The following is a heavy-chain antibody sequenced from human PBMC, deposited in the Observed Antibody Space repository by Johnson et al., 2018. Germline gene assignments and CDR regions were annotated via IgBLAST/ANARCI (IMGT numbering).Heavy chain of an antibody. J-gene: IGHJ1*01. Sequence: VQSGGSLRISCAASGFTFTNYAMNWVRQAPGKGLEWVSTISGGGGSTYYAEPVKGRFTISRDNSKGTLSLQMNSLRAEDTALYFCAKGVVVGLYFQHWGQGTLVTVSS. CDR1: GFTFTNYA. CDR2: ISGGGGST. V-gene: IGHV3-23*01. D-gene: IGHD2-21*01. CDR3: AKGVVVGLYFQH.